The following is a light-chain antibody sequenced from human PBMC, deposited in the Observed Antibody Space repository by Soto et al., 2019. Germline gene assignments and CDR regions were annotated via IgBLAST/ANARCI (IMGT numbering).Light chain of an antibody. Sequence: DIQMTQSPSTLSGSVGDRVTITCRASQTISSWLAWYQQKPGKAPKLLIYKASTLKSGVPSRFRGPGPGTEFTLTISSLQPDDFATYYCQHYNSYSEAFGQGTKVELK. CDR3: QHYNSYSEA. CDR1: QTISSW. J-gene: IGKJ1*01. V-gene: IGKV1-5*03. CDR2: KAS.